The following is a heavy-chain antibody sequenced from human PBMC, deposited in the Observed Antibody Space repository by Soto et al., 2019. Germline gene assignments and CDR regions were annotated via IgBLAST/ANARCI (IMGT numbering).Heavy chain of an antibody. J-gene: IGHJ4*02. CDR2: MSAYNGNT. Sequence: GASVKVSCKASGYTFTSYGISWVRQAPGQGLEWMGWMSAYNGNTNYAQKLQGRVTMTTDTSTSTAYMELRSLRSDDTAVYYCARDPPLATVTTGDYWGQGTLVTVSS. D-gene: IGHD4-17*01. CDR3: ARDPPLATVTTGDY. CDR1: GYTFTSYG. V-gene: IGHV1-18*01.